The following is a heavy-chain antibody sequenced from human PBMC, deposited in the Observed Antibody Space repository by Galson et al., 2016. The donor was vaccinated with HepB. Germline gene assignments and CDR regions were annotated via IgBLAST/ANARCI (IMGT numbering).Heavy chain of an antibody. J-gene: IGHJ4*02. Sequence: SETLSLTCAVSGSSIGSNNWWSWVRQPPGKGLEWIGKIYDSGITNYNPSLKSRVTISVDKSKNQFSLNLNSVAAADTAVYYCARRVPHCSSTSCLLDFWGQGTLVTVSS. CDR3: ARRVPHCSSTSCLLDF. CDR2: IYDSGIT. CDR1: GSSIGSNNW. V-gene: IGHV4-4*02. D-gene: IGHD2-2*01.